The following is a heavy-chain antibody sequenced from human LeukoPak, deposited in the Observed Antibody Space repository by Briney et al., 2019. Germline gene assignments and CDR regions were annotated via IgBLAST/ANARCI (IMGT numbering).Heavy chain of an antibody. V-gene: IGHV4-59*08. CDR1: GGSISSYY. CDR2: IYDSGST. J-gene: IGHJ4*02. D-gene: IGHD5-12*01. CDR3: AMKRDESGYSPFDS. Sequence: SETLSLTCTVSGGSISSYYWSWIRQPPGKGLEWIGYIYDSGSTKYNPSLQSRVTISVDTSKNQFSLKVSSVTAADTAVYYYAMKRDESGYSPFDSWGQGTLVTVSS.